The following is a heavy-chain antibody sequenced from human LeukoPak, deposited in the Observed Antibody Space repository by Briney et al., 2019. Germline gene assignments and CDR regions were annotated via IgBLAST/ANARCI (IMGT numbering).Heavy chain of an antibody. J-gene: IGHJ2*01. Sequence: SETLSLTCNVSGGSVSRSNYYWTWIRQPPGKGLEWIGYMYYSGSTYYNPSLKSRVTISIDTSKNQFSLKLSSVTAADTAVYYCASEYRSDSYFDLWGRGTLVTVFS. V-gene: IGHV4-61*01. CDR1: GGSVSRSNYY. CDR2: MYYSGST. CDR3: ASEYRSDSYFDL. D-gene: IGHD6-19*01.